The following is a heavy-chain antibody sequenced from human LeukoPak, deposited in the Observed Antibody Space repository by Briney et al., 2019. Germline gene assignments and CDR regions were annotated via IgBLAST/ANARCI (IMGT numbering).Heavy chain of an antibody. CDR2: MNPNSGNT. Sequence: GASVKVSCKASGYTFTSYDINWVRQATGQGLGWMGWMNPNSGNTDYAQKFQGRVTMTRNTSISTAYMELSSLRSEDTAVYYCAIHQWLDFDYWGQGTLVTVSS. CDR3: AIHQWLDFDY. CDR1: GYTFTSYD. J-gene: IGHJ4*02. V-gene: IGHV1-8*01. D-gene: IGHD6-19*01.